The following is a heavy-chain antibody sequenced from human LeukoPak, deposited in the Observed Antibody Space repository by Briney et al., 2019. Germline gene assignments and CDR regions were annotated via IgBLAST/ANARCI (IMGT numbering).Heavy chain of an antibody. V-gene: IGHV3-43D*03. D-gene: IGHD6-19*01. CDR1: GFTFDDYA. J-gene: IGHJ3*02. Sequence: PGGSLRLSCAASGFTFDDYAMHWVRQAPGKGLEWVSLISWDGGSTYYADSVKGRFTISRDNAKNSLYLQMNSLRAEDTAVYYCATKPGGWSGFGDAFDIWGQGTMVTVSS. CDR3: ATKPGGWSGFGDAFDI. CDR2: ISWDGGST.